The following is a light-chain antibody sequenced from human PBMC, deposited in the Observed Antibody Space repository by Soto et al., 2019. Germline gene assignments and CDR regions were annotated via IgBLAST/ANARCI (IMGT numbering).Light chain of an antibody. J-gene: IGKJ5*01. V-gene: IGKV3-15*01. CDR1: ESVRSN. Sequence: EIVMTQSPATLSVPPGDRATLSCSASESVRSNLAWYQQKPGQAPRLLIYVASIRAPDIPARFSGSGSGKQFTLTISTLQSEDFAVYYCQQYYDWPTITFGQGTRLE. CDR3: QQYYDWPTIT. CDR2: VAS.